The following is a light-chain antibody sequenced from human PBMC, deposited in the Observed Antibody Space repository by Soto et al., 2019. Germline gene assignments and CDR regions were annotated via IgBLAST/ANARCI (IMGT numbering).Light chain of an antibody. V-gene: IGKV3-15*01. CDR2: GAS. CDR1: QSVRSN. Sequence: EIVLTQSPDTLSVSPGERATLSCLASQSVRSNLAWDQQKPGQAPRLLIYGASTRATGIPARFSGSGSGTEFTLTISSLQSEDFAVYYCQQYSNWPPGTFGQGTKVDIK. CDR3: QQYSNWPPGT. J-gene: IGKJ1*01.